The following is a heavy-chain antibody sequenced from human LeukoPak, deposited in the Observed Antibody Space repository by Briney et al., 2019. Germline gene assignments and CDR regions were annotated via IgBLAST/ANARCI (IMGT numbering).Heavy chain of an antibody. Sequence: GGSLRLSCAASGFTFSSYWMSWVRQAPGKGLEWVANIKQDGSEKYYVDSVKGRFTISRDNAKNSLYLQMNSLRAEDTAAYYCARDESYYRYYYYGMDVWGQGTTVTVSS. CDR2: IKQDGSEK. D-gene: IGHD3-10*01. V-gene: IGHV3-7*01. CDR3: ARDESYYRYYYYGMDV. J-gene: IGHJ6*02. CDR1: GFTFSSYW.